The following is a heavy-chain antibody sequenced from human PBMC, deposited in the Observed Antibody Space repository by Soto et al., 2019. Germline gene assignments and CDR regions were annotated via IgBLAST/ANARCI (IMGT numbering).Heavy chain of an antibody. CDR2: ISWNSGSI. CDR3: AKGGQLLTEGGGY. Sequence: EVQLVESGGGLVQPGRSLRLSCAASGFTFDDYAMHWVRQAPGKGLEWVSGISWNSGSIGYADSVKGRFTISRDNDKNSLYLQMNSLRAEVTALYYCAKGGQLLTEGGGYWGQGTLVTVSS. J-gene: IGHJ4*02. CDR1: GFTFDDYA. V-gene: IGHV3-9*01. D-gene: IGHD2-2*01.